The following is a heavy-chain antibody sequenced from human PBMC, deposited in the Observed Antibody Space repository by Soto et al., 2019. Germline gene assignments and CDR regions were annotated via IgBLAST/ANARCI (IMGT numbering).Heavy chain of an antibody. Sequence: QLQLQESGPGLVKPSENLSLTCSVSGGSISSPSYYWGWSRQPPGKGLEWIGSIYYSGNTYYNPSLKSRVTIFVDTSRNQFSLKVNSVTAADTAVYFCARLPCITTVRRDYWGQGTLVTVSS. V-gene: IGHV4-39*01. D-gene: IGHD3-10*01. CDR1: GGSISSPSYY. CDR3: ARLPCITTVRRDY. CDR2: IYYSGNT. J-gene: IGHJ4*02.